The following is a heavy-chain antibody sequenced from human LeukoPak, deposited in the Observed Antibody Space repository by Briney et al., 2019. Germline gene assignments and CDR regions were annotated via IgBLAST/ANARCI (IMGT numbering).Heavy chain of an antibody. D-gene: IGHD6-13*01. CDR3: ARGTDSSSWLGDY. CDR1: GYTFTSYA. Sequence: GASVKVSCKASGYTFTSYAMHWVRQAPGQRLEWMGWINAGNGNTKYSQEFQGRVTITRDTSASTAYMELSSLRSEDMAVYYCARGTDSSSWLGDYWGQGTLVTVSS. CDR2: INAGNGNT. J-gene: IGHJ4*02. V-gene: IGHV1-3*03.